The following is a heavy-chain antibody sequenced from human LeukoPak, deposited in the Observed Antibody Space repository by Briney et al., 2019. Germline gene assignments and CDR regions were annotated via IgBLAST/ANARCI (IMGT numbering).Heavy chain of an antibody. D-gene: IGHD4-17*01. Sequence: GGSLRLSCAGNGFTSSKYGMSWVRQAPGKGLEWVSSISGSGGSSYYADSVKGRFTISRDNSKNTLYLQMNSLGAEDTAVYYCAKDVVSTWESVTTYYFDYWGQGTLVTVSS. CDR3: AKDVVSTWESVTTYYFDY. V-gene: IGHV3-23*01. CDR1: GFTSSKYG. CDR2: ISGSGGSS. J-gene: IGHJ4*02.